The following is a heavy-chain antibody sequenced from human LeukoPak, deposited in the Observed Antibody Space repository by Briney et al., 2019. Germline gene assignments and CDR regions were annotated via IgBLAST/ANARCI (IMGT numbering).Heavy chain of an antibody. J-gene: IGHJ5*02. CDR3: ARVGSGSYYWFDP. V-gene: IGHV1-2*02. CDR1: GYTFTGYY. Sequence: ASVKVSRKASGYTFTGYYMHWVRQAPGQGLEWMGWINPNSGGTNYAQKFQSRVTMTRDTSISTAYMELSRLRSDDTAVYYCARVGSGSYYWFDPWGQGTLVTVSS. D-gene: IGHD3-10*01. CDR2: INPNSGGT.